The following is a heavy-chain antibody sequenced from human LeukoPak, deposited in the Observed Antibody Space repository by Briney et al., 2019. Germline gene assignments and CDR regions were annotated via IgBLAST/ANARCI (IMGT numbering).Heavy chain of an antibody. Sequence: ASVKVSCKASGYTFTSYDINWVRQATGQGLERMGWMNPNSGNTGYAQKFQGRVTITRNTSISTAYMELSSLRSEDTAVYYCARERRVYSYGSFIGDYWGQGTLVTVSS. J-gene: IGHJ4*02. V-gene: IGHV1-8*03. CDR1: GYTFTSYD. CDR3: ARERRVYSYGSFIGDY. D-gene: IGHD5-18*01. CDR2: MNPNSGNT.